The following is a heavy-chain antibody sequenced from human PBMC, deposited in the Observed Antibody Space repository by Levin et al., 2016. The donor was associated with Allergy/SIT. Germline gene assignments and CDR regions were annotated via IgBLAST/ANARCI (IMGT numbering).Heavy chain of an antibody. J-gene: IGHJ4*02. CDR2: INWNSGHI. D-gene: IGHD2-2*03. CDR3: MDGVY. V-gene: IGHV3-9*01. CDR1: GFSFDDYA. Sequence: SLKISCAASGFSFDDYAMHWVRQAPGKGLEWVSGINWNSGHIGYADSVKGRFTISRDNARNSLFLEMKSLRVEDTALYYCMDGVYWGQGTLVTVSS.